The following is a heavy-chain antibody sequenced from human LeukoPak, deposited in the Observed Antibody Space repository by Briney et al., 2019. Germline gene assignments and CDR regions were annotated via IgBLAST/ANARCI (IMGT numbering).Heavy chain of an antibody. D-gene: IGHD2/OR15-2a*01. CDR2: ISNNGGRT. CDR3: ARDEDTSALSEY. J-gene: IGHJ4*02. Sequence: PGGSLRLSCAASGFVFSTYWMTWVRQAPGRGLEWVSAISNNGGRTDYADSVKGRFTISRDNSKSTLYLHMDSLRAEDTAVYYCARDEDTSALSEYWGQGTLVTVSS. V-gene: IGHV3-23*01. CDR1: GFVFSTYW.